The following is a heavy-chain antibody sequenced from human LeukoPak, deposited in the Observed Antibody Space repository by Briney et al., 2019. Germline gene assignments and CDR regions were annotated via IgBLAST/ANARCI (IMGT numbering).Heavy chain of an antibody. D-gene: IGHD3-9*01. J-gene: IGHJ4*02. V-gene: IGHV3-23*01. Sequence: GGSLRLSCVASGFTFSNYAMSWVRQTPGKGLEWVSAVSGSGGNTYYAGFVKGRFTISSDKSKNTLYLQMNSLRAEDTAVYYCAKGVLRYFDYWGQGTLVTVSS. CDR3: AKGVLRYFDY. CDR1: GFTFSNYA. CDR2: VSGSGGNT.